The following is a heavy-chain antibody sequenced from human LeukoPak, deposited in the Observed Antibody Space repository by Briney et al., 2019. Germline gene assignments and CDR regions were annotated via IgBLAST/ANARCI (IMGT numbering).Heavy chain of an antibody. Sequence: ASVKVSCKASGYTFTSNGITWVRQAPGQGPEWMGWISGYNGNTNYAPKLQGRVTMTTDTSTTTAYMELRSLRSDDTAVYYCASVGLYFFDYWGQGTLVTVSS. D-gene: IGHD1-26*01. J-gene: IGHJ4*02. V-gene: IGHV1-18*01. CDR1: GYTFTSNG. CDR2: ISGYNGNT. CDR3: ASVGLYFFDY.